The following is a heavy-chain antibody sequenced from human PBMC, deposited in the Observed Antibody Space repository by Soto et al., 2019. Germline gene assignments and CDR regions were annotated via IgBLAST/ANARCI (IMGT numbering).Heavy chain of an antibody. D-gene: IGHD3-10*01. J-gene: IGHJ5*02. CDR1: GVSISSYY. CDR2: IYYSGST. Sequence: SETLSLTCTVSGVSISSYYWSWIRQPPGKGLEWIGYIYYSGSTNYNPSLKSRVTISVDTSKNQFSLKLSSVTAADTAVYYCARDIGYGSGSPYNWFDPWGQGTLVTVSS. V-gene: IGHV4-59*01. CDR3: ARDIGYGSGSPYNWFDP.